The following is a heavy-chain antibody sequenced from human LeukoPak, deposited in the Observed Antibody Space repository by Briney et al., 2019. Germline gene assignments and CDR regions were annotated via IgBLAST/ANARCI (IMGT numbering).Heavy chain of an antibody. CDR2: ISTYNGNT. Sequence: ASVKVSCKASGYTFTSHGISWVRQAPGQGLEWMGWISTYNGNTNYAQKLQGRVSMTTDTSTSTAYMDLRSLRSDDTAVYYCASHYGSGSYFDYWGQGTLVTVSS. J-gene: IGHJ4*02. D-gene: IGHD3-10*01. CDR3: ASHYGSGSYFDY. CDR1: GYTFTSHG. V-gene: IGHV1-18*01.